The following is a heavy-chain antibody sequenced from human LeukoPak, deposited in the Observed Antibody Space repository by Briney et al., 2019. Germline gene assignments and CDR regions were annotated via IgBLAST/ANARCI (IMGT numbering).Heavy chain of an antibody. CDR3: VRDKDWAFGY. D-gene: IGHD3-9*01. CDR2: LTIDLSII. J-gene: IGHJ4*02. V-gene: IGHV3-48*01. Sequence: PVQSLDSASVLTIDLSIIDYADSVKGRFTISRDKAKNSLYLQMNSLRAEDTAVYYRVRDKDWAFGYWGQGTLIAVSS.